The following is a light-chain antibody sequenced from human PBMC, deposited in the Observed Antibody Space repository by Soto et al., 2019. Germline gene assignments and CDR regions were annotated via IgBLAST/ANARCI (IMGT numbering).Light chain of an antibody. V-gene: IGKV3-20*01. Sequence: EIVLTQSPGTLSLSPGERATLSCRASQSVRSNYLAWYQQKPGQAPRLLIYNSSTRATGIPDRFSGSGSGTECTLTISRLEPEDFAVYYCQQYRDSPQSFGQGTQVEIK. CDR2: NSS. CDR3: QQYRDSPQS. CDR1: QSVRSNY. J-gene: IGKJ1*01.